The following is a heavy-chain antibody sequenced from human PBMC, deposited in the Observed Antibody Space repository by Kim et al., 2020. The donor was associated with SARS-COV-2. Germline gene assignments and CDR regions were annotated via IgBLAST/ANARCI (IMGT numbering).Heavy chain of an antibody. Sequence: SETLSLTCTVSGGSISSYYWSWIRQPPGKGLEWIGYIYYSGSTNYNPSLKSRVTISVDTSKNQFSLKLSSVTAADTAVYYCAREKRYFDWLSPETYYYYGMDVWGQGTTVTVSS. CDR3: AREKRYFDWLSPETYYYYGMDV. D-gene: IGHD3-9*01. V-gene: IGHV4-59*01. J-gene: IGHJ6*02. CDR1: GGSISSYY. CDR2: IYYSGST.